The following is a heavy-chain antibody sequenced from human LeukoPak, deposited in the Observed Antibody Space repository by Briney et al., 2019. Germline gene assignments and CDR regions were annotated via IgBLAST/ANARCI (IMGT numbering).Heavy chain of an antibody. V-gene: IGHV3-23*01. Sequence: GGSLGLSCAASGFTFSSYAMSWVRQAPGKGLEWVSAISGSGGSTYYADSVKGRFTISGDNSKNTLYLQMSSLRAEDTAVYYCAKDNYYDRSDAFDIWGQGAMVTVSS. CDR3: AKDNYYDRSDAFDI. CDR1: GFTFSSYA. CDR2: ISGSGGST. J-gene: IGHJ3*02. D-gene: IGHD3-22*01.